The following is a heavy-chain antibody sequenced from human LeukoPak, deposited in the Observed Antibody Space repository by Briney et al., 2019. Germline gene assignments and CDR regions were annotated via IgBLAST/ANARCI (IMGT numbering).Heavy chain of an antibody. CDR2: INPKSGGT. Sequence: GASVKVSCKASGYTFTGYWMHWVRQAPGHGLEWMGWINPKSGGTNYAQQFQGRVTMTRDTSISTAYMELSRLRSDDTAVYYCARGDYYDSSGYYSYYYYMDVWGKGTTVTISS. CDR1: GYTFTGYW. J-gene: IGHJ6*03. D-gene: IGHD3-22*01. V-gene: IGHV1-2*02. CDR3: ARGDYYDSSGYYSYYYYMDV.